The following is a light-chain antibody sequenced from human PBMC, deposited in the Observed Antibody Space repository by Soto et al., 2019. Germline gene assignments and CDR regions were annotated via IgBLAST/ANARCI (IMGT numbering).Light chain of an antibody. Sequence: DTRLTQSPSSLSASVGDRVTITCQASQHISDYLNWYQRKPGKAPKLLIYDGTKLETGVPSRFSGSGSGTEFTFTISSLQPGDTATYYCQQYFNPRTFGGGTTV. CDR3: QQYFNPRT. J-gene: IGKJ4*01. CDR2: DGT. V-gene: IGKV1-33*01. CDR1: QHISDY.